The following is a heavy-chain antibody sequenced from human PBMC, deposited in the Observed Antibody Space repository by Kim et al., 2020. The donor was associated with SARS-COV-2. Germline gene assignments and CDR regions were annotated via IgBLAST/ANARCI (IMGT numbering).Heavy chain of an antibody. CDR1: GFIFGGYE. V-gene: IGHV3-48*03. D-gene: IGHD3-10*01. Sequence: GGSLRLSCAASGFIFGGYEMNWVRQAPGKGLQWLSYINRSGNTIYYADSVKGRFTISRDNVKNSLYLQINSLRADDTAIYYCARDRSSASGSPYDAFDIWGQGTMVTVSS. J-gene: IGHJ3*02. CDR3: ARDRSSASGSPYDAFDI. CDR2: INRSGNTI.